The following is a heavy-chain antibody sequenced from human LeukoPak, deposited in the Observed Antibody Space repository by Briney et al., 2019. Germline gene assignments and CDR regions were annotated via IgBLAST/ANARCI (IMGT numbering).Heavy chain of an antibody. CDR2: ISRSGRNI. CDR1: GFDFSDFT. V-gene: IGHV3-21*01. CDR3: ASRVAATTWDY. D-gene: IGHD1-26*01. J-gene: IGHJ4*02. Sequence: GGSLRLSCAGAGFDFSDFTVNWVRQSPERGLEWVSSISRSGRNIYYADSVKGRFTMSRDNAKNSFYLQMDRLRGDDTAIYYCASRVAATTWDYWGQGTLVNVSS.